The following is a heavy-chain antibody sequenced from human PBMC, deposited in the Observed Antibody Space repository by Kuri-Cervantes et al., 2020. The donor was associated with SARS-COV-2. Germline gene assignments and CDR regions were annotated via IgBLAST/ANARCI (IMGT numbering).Heavy chain of an antibody. J-gene: IGHJ6*03. CDR2: ISSWSTYI. D-gene: IGHD1-26*01. V-gene: IGHV3-21*04. CDR1: GFTFSSYW. Sequence: GGSLRLSCAASGFTFSSYWMSWVRQAPGKGLEWVSSISSWSTYIFYADSVKGRFTLSRDNSKNTLYLQMNSLRAEDTAVYYCAKASLVGYYYYYMDVWGKGTTVTVSS. CDR3: AKASLVGYYYYYMDV.